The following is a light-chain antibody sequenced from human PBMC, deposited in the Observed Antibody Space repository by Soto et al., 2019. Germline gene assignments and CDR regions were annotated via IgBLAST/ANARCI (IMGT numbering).Light chain of an antibody. CDR1: SSDVGGYNY. Sequence: QSALTQPPSASGSPGQAVTIACTGTSSDVGGYNYVSWYQQHPGKAPKLIISEVSKRPSGVPDRFSGSKSGNTASLTVSGLQAEDEADYYCPSHAGSNNYVFGTGTKLTV. CDR2: EVS. CDR3: PSHAGSNNYV. V-gene: IGLV2-8*01. J-gene: IGLJ1*01.